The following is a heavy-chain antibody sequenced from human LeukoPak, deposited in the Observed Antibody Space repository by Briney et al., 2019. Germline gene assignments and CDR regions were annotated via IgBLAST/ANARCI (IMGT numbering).Heavy chain of an antibody. CDR3: ARDTRSSSLRYYFDY. D-gene: IGHD6-13*01. J-gene: IGHJ4*02. CDR2: ISYDGSNK. Sequence: PGGSLRLSCEASGFTFSSYAMHWVHQAPGKGLEWVAVISYDGSNKYYADSVKGRFTISRDNSKNTLYLQMNSLRAEDTAVYYCARDTRSSSLRYYFDYWGQGTLVTVSS. CDR1: GFTFSSYA. V-gene: IGHV3-30-3*01.